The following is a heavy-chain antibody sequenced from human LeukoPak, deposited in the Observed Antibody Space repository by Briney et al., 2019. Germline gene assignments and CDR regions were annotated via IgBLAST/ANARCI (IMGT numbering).Heavy chain of an antibody. CDR1: GGTFSSYA. CDR2: IIPIFGTA. D-gene: IGHD3-22*01. V-gene: IGHV1-69*13. J-gene: IGHJ4*02. CDR3: ARSLYYYDSSGYLDY. Sequence: SVKVSCKASGGTFSSYAISWVRQAPGQGLEWMGGIIPIFGTANYAQKFQGRVTITADESTSTAYMELSSLRSEDTAVYYCARSLYYYDSSGYLDYWGQGTLVTVSS.